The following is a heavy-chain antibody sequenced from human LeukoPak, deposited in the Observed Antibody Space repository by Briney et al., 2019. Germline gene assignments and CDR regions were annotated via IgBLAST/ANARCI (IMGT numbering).Heavy chain of an antibody. CDR2: IYRDGRT. Sequence: GGSLRLSCAASGFAVSSNYMSWVRQAPGKGLEWVSVIYRDGRTYYADSVKGRFTISRDISNNTLFLQMTSLRAEDTAVYYCAKVKGWYGEGYFDYWGQGNLVTVSS. D-gene: IGHD3-10*01. CDR1: GFAVSSNY. CDR3: AKVKGWYGEGYFDY. J-gene: IGHJ4*02. V-gene: IGHV3-53*01.